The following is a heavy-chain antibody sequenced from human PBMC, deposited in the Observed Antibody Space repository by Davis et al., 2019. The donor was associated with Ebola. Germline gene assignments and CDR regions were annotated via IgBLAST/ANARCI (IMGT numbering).Heavy chain of an antibody. D-gene: IGHD2-8*02. CDR1: GSSFTSNW. V-gene: IGHV5-51*01. CDR3: ASLRRTITGMDDGFDI. J-gene: IGHJ3*02. CDR2: IYTGDSDT. Sequence: GESLKISCKGSGSSFTSNWIGWVRQMPGKGLEWMGIIYTGDSDTRYSPSFRGQVTISADKSMKTAFLQWSSLKASDSGMYYCASLRRTITGMDDGFDIWGQGTMVTVSS.